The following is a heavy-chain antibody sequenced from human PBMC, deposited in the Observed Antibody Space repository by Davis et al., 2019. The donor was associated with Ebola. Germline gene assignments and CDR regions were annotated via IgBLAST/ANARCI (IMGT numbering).Heavy chain of an antibody. J-gene: IGHJ4*02. CDR3: AREVIYYYGSGSYQYYFDY. CDR2: INPNSGGT. V-gene: IGHV1-2*04. D-gene: IGHD3-10*01. CDR1: GYTFTGYY. Sequence: AASVKVSCKASGYTFTGYYMHWVRQAPGQGLEWMGWINPNSGGTNYAQKFQGWVTMTRDTSISTAYMELSGLRSDDTAVYYCAREVIYYYGSGSYQYYFDYWGQGTLVTVSS.